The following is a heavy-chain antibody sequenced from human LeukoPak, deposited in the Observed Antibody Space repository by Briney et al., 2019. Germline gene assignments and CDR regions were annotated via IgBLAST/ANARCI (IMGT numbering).Heavy chain of an antibody. Sequence: PSETLSLTCTVSGVAISSYYWSWVRQPPGKGLEWIGYLYYSGGTNYNPSLKSRVTISVDTSKNQYSLKLSSVTAAATAVYYCSRGVYDYSSPLNWFDPWGQGTLVTVSS. CDR3: SRGVYDYSSPLNWFDP. J-gene: IGHJ5*02. CDR1: GVAISSYY. CDR2: LYYSGGT. D-gene: IGHD4-4*01. V-gene: IGHV4-59*12.